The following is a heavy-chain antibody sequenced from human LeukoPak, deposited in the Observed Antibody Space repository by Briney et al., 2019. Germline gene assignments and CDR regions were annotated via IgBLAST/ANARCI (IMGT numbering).Heavy chain of an antibody. Sequence: GGSLRLSCAVSGFTFSSYSMKWVRQAPGKGLEWVEFIRYDGSNKYYADSVKGRFTISRDNSKNTLYLQMNSLRAEDTAVYYCAKDRSPGYIVATRALDYWGPGTLVTVSS. D-gene: IGHD5-12*01. CDR3: AKDRSPGYIVATRALDY. V-gene: IGHV3-30*02. CDR1: GFTFSSYS. J-gene: IGHJ4*02. CDR2: IRYDGSNK.